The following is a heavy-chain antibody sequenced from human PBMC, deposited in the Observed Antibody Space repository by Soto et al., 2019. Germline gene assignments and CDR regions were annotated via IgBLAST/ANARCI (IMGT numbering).Heavy chain of an antibody. CDR3: AANSYYDVSGSHYPFYGMVF. V-gene: IGHV1-58*01. J-gene: IGHJ6*02. D-gene: IGHD3-10*01. Sequence: SLKVPCQPSGCTFTCSSVQWVPQARGRRLEWIGWIVVASPNTNYAQKFQERVTITRDMSKSTAYMELSSLRSEDTAVYYCAANSYYDVSGSHYPFYGMVFPAQGSTVTVCS. CDR1: GCTFTCSS. CDR2: IVVASPNT.